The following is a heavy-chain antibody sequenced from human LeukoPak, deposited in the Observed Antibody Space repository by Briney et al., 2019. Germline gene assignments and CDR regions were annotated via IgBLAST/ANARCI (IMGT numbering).Heavy chain of an antibody. D-gene: IGHD3-10*01. V-gene: IGHV4-59*01. J-gene: IGHJ4*02. CDR3: ARGRYYGSGSYYDFDY. CDR2: IYYSGST. CDR1: GGSISSYY. Sequence: SETLSLTCTVPGGSISSYYWSWIRQPPGKGLEWIGYIYYSGSTNYNPSLKSRVTISVDTSKNQFSLKLSSVTAADTAVYYCARGRYYGSGSYYDFDYWGQGTLVTVSS.